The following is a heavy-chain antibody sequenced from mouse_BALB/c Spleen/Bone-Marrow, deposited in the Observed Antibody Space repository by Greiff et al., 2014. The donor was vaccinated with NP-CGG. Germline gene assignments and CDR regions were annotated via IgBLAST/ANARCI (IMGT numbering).Heavy chain of an antibody. CDR3: ARKPYGNYAMDY. CDR2: IWSDGNT. V-gene: IGHV2-6*02. CDR1: GFSLTTYD. J-gene: IGHJ4*01. Sequence: VQGVESGPGLVAPSQSLSITCTVSGFSLTTYDVHWVRQPPGKGLEWLVVIWSDGNTTYNSALKSRLNISKDNSKNQVFLKMNSLQTDDTTIYYCARKPYGNYAMDYWGQGASVTVSS. D-gene: IGHD2-10*02.